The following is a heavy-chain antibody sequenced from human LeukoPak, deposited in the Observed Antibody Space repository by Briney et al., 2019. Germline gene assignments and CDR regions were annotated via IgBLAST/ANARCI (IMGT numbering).Heavy chain of an antibody. V-gene: IGHV4-61*02. Sequence: SETLSLTCTVSGGSISSGGYYWSWIRQPAGKGLEWIGRIYTSGSTNYNPSLKSRVTMSVDTSKNQFSLKLSSVTAADTAVYYCARVGDSSGYYQGGYFDYWGQGTLVTVSS. D-gene: IGHD3-22*01. CDR1: GGSISSGGYY. CDR2: IYTSGST. J-gene: IGHJ4*02. CDR3: ARVGDSSGYYQGGYFDY.